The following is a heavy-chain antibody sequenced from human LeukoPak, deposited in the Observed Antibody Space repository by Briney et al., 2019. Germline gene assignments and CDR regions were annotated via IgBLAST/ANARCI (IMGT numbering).Heavy chain of an antibody. CDR3: AREGYYYDSSGYYWFDP. Sequence: ASVKVSCKASGYTFTSCGISWVRQAPGQGLEWMGWISAYNGNTNYAQKLQGRVTMTTDTSTSTAYMELRSLRSDDTAVYYCAREGYYYDSSGYYWFDPWGQGTLVTVSS. CDR2: ISAYNGNT. D-gene: IGHD3-22*01. V-gene: IGHV1-18*01. J-gene: IGHJ5*02. CDR1: GYTFTSCG.